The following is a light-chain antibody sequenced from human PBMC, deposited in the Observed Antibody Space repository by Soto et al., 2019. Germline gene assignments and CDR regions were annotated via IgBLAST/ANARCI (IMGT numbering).Light chain of an antibody. CDR2: FGS. V-gene: IGKV2-28*01. J-gene: IGKJ1*01. Sequence: DIVMTQSPLSLPVTPGEPASISCNSSQSLLQSNGYNYLDWYLQKPGQSPQLLIYFGSYRASGVPDRFSGSGSGTDCTLKIRRVAAEDVAIYYCMQAQQTPPTFGQGTKVEIK. CDR3: MQAQQTPPT. CDR1: QSLLQSNGYNY.